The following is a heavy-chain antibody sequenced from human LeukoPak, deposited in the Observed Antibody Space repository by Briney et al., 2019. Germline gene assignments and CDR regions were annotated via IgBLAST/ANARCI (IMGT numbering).Heavy chain of an antibody. D-gene: IGHD3-10*01. CDR3: AREVGVGLDWFDP. J-gene: IGHJ5*02. CDR1: GGSFSGYY. Sequence: SETLSLTCAVYGGSFSGYYWSWIRQPPGKGLEWIGEINHSGSTNYNPSLKSRVTISVDTSKNEFSMQLRSVTAADTAVYYCAREVGVGLDWFDPWGQGTLLTVSS. V-gene: IGHV4-34*01. CDR2: INHSGST.